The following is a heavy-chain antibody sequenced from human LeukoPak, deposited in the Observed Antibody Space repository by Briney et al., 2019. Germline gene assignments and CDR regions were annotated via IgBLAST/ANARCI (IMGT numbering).Heavy chain of an antibody. D-gene: IGHD4-23*01. J-gene: IGHJ6*02. CDR3: ARDARYGGNSGYYYGMDV. CDR2: ISSSGSTI. V-gene: IGHV3-11*01. CDR1: GFTLSDYY. Sequence: PGGSLRLSCAASGFTLSDYYMSWIRQAPGKGLEWVSYISSSGSTIYYADSVKGRFTISRDNAKNSLYLQMNSLRAEDTAVYYCARDARYGGNSGYYYGMDVWGQGTTVTVSS.